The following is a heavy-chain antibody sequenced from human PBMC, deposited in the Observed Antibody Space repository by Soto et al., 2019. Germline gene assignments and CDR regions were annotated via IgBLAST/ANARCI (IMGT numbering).Heavy chain of an antibody. CDR2: INHSGST. Sequence: SETLSLTCAVYGGSFSGYYWSWIRQPPGKGLKWIGEINHSGSTNYNPSLKSRITISVDTSKNQFSLKLSSVTAADTAVYYCSREKQQLVSVPFFYWGQGTLVTVSS. CDR1: GGSFSGYY. D-gene: IGHD6-13*01. J-gene: IGHJ4*02. CDR3: SREKQQLVSVPFFY. V-gene: IGHV4-34*01.